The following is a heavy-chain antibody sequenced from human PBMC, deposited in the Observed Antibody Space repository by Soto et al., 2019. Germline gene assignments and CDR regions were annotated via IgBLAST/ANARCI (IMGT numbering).Heavy chain of an antibody. J-gene: IGHJ3*02. Sequence: SVKVSCKASGGTFSSYAISWVLQAPGQGLEWMGGIIPIFGTANYAQKFQGRVTITADESTSTAYMELSSLRSEDTAVYYCARENRDGYNYRRAFDIWGQGTMVTVSS. CDR1: GGTFSSYA. V-gene: IGHV1-69*13. CDR2: IIPIFGTA. D-gene: IGHD5-12*01. CDR3: ARENRDGYNYRRAFDI.